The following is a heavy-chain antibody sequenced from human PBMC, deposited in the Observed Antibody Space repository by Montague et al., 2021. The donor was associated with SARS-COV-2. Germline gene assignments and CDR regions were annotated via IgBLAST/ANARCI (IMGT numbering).Heavy chain of an antibody. CDR1: GGSVSRISSH. J-gene: IGHJ4*02. CDR2: CYYAGGT. CDR3: ARLYGSSFDY. V-gene: IGHV4-39*01. Sequence: SETLSLTCTVSGGSVSRISSHWGWIRQPPGKGLEYIGSCYYAGGTQYNPSLKSRVTISVDTSNDQFSLKMNSVTAADTAVYFCARLYGSSFDYWGQGTLVTVSS. D-gene: IGHD4-17*01.